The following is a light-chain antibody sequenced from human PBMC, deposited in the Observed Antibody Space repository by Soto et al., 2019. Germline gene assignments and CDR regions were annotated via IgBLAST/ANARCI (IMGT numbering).Light chain of an antibody. CDR1: SSDVGVYNY. CDR3: CSYAGSYTFV. CDR2: DVS. J-gene: IGLJ1*01. V-gene: IGLV2-11*01. Sequence: QSVLTRPRSVSGSPGQSVTISCTGTSSDVGVYNYVSWYQQYPGKAPKIMIYDVSKRPSGVPDRFSGSKSDNTASLTISGLQAEDEADYYCCSYAGSYTFVFGIGTKSPS.